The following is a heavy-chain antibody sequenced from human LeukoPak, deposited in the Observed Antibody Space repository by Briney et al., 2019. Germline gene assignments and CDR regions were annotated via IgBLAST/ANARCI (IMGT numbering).Heavy chain of an antibody. CDR3: VRGELVVTVRYFDF. V-gene: IGHV3-23*01. CDR1: GFTFSTYV. CDR2: ISGSGGST. J-gene: IGHJ4*02. Sequence: GGSLRLSCAASGFTFSTYVMSWVRQAPGKGLEWVSAISGSGGSTYYADSVEGRFTISRDNAKNSLYLQMNSLRAEDTAVYYCVRGELVVTVRYFDFWGQGTLVTVSS. D-gene: IGHD2-21*02.